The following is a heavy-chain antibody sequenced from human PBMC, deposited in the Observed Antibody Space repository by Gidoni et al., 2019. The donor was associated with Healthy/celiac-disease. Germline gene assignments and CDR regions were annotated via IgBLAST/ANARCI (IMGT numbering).Heavy chain of an antibody. V-gene: IGHV6-1*01. D-gene: IGHD5-12*01. CDR2: TYYRSKWYN. CDR1: GDSVSRNSAA. CDR3: AREMATITDYSMDV. Sequence: QVQLQQSGPGLVKPSQTLSLTCAISGDSVSRNSAAWNWIRQSPSRGLEWLGRTYYRSKWYNDYVVSVKSRISINPDTSKNQCSLQLNSVTPEATAVYYCAREMATITDYSMDVWGKGTTVTVSS. J-gene: IGHJ6*03.